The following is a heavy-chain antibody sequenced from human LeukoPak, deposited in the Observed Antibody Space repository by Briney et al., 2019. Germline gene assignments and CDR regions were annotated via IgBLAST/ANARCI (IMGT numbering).Heavy chain of an antibody. V-gene: IGHV3-7*05. J-gene: IGHJ4*02. CDR2: IKYDGSVQ. CDR1: GFIFSSHW. CDR3: ARDPNRGGDFDY. Sequence: GGSLRLSCAASGFIFSSHWMSWVRQSPGKGLEWVANIKYDGSVQHYVDSMKGRFTISRDNAKNSLFLQMDSLRAEDTAVYYCARDPNRGGDFDYWGQGTLVTVSS. D-gene: IGHD3-10*01.